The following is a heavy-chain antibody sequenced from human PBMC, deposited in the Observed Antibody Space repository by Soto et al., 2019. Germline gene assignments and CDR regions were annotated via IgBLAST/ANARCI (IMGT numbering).Heavy chain of an antibody. CDR2: MNPNSGNT. V-gene: IGHV1-8*01. CDR3: ASLYDFWSGYYGSFDY. J-gene: IGHJ4*02. CDR1: GYAFTSYD. D-gene: IGHD3-3*01. Sequence: ASVKVSWKAAGYAFTSYDINWVRQATGQGLEWMGWMNPNSGNTGYAQKFQGRVTMTRNTSISTAYKELSSLRSEDTAVYYCASLYDFWSGYYGSFDYWGQGTLVTVSS.